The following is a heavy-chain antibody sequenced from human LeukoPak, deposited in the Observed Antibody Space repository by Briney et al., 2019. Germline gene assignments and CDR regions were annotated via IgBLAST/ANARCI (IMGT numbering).Heavy chain of an antibody. J-gene: IGHJ6*02. CDR2: IIPIFGTA. V-gene: IGHV1-69*13. CDR3: ARDHVVPAATSQHYYYYGMDV. CDR1: GYTFTSYY. D-gene: IGHD2-2*01. Sequence: ASVKVSCKASGYTFTSYYMHWVRQAPGQGLEWMGGIIPIFGTANYAQKFQGRVTITADESTSTAYMELSSLRSEDTAVYYCARDHVVPAATSQHYYYYGMDVWGQGTTVTVSS.